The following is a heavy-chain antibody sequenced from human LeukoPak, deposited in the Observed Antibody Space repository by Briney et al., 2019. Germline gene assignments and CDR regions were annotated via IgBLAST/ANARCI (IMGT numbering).Heavy chain of an antibody. V-gene: IGHV3-7*01. CDR1: GFTFISYW. Sequence: GGSLRLSCAASGFTFISYWMSWVRQAPGKGLEWVANIKQDGSEKYYVDSVKGRFTIPRDNAKNSLYLQMNSLRAEDTAVYYCARDQGWFGEALDVWGKGTTVTISS. CDR3: ARDQGWFGEALDV. D-gene: IGHD3-10*01. CDR2: IKQDGSEK. J-gene: IGHJ6*04.